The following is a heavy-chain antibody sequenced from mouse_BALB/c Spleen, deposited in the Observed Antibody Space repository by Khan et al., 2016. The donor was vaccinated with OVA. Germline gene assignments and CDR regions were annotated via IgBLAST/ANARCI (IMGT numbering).Heavy chain of an antibody. CDR3: ARSNYCGSGHEAMND. Sequence: DLVMPGAAVTLSCKASGYTFTSYWTNWIKQRPGQGLEWIGRIAPGSGSISYNDMFKGKATLTVDAYSSIAYIQLSSLASEDYADYLCARSNYCGSGHEAMNDWGQGTSLTVSS. CDR2: IAPGSGSI. CDR1: GYTFTSYW. J-gene: IGHJ4*01. V-gene: IGHV1S41*01. D-gene: IGHD1-1*01.